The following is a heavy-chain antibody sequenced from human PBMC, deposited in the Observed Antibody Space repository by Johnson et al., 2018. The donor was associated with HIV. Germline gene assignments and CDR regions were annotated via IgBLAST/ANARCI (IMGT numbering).Heavy chain of an antibody. J-gene: IGHJ3*02. D-gene: IGHD3-9*01. CDR2: IWYDGSNK. CDR3: AREEGTDILTRGDAFDI. CDR1: GFTFSSYG. V-gene: IGHV3-33*01. Sequence: QVQLVESGGGVVQPGRSLRLSCAASGFTFSSYGMHWVRQAPGKGLEWVAVIWYDGSNKYYADSVKGRFTISRDNSKNTLYLQMNSLRAEDTAVYYCAREEGTDILTRGDAFDIWGQGTKVTVSS.